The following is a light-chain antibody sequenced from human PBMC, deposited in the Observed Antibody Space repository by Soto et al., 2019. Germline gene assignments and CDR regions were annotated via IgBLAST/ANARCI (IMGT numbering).Light chain of an antibody. J-gene: IGKJ5*01. V-gene: IGKV3-11*01. CDR3: QQRDTWPIT. CDR1: QSVTRY. Sequence: EMVLTQSPATLSLSPGERATLSCRASQSVTRYLAWYQQKPGQAPRFLIFDASNRATGVPARFSGSGSGTDFTRTISSLEPEDFAVYYCQQRDTWPITFGQGTRLEI. CDR2: DAS.